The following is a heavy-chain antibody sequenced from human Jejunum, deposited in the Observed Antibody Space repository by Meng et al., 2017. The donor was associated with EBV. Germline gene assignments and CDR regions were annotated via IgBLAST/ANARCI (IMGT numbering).Heavy chain of an antibody. CDR2: TSYDETDK. J-gene: IGHJ4*02. Sequence: VRLVGAGGGVVQPGRSLRLSCEASGFTFSGFAMHWVRQAPGKGLEWVALTSYDETDKYYADSVKGRFIISRDNSNNTLSLQMNSLRAEDSAVYYCARGGGSRSWSFDYWGQGTLVTVSS. CDR1: GFTFSGFA. D-gene: IGHD6-13*01. V-gene: IGHV3-30-3*01. CDR3: ARGGGSRSWSFDY.